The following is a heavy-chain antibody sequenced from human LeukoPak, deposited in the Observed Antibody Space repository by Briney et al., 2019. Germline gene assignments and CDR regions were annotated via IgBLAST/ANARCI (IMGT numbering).Heavy chain of an antibody. CDR2: INPNSGGT. Sequence: ASVKVSCKASGYTFTSYYMHWVRQAPGQGLEWMGWINPNSGGTNYAQKFQGRVTMTRDTSISTAYMELSRLRSDDTAVYYCARGRVYDILTGYTGGYFDYWGQGTLVTVSS. J-gene: IGHJ4*02. D-gene: IGHD3-9*01. V-gene: IGHV1-2*02. CDR3: ARGRVYDILTGYTGGYFDY. CDR1: GYTFTSYY.